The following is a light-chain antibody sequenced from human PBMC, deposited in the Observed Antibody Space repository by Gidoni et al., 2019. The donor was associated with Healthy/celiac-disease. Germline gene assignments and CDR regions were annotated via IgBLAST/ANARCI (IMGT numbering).Light chain of an antibody. J-gene: IGKJ1*01. Sequence: IALTQSPGTLSLSPGERATLSCRASKSVSSSYLAWYQQKPGQAPRLLIYGASSRATGIPDRFSGSGSGTDFTLTISRLEPEDFAVFYCQQYGSSPWTFGQXTTVEIK. CDR3: QQYGSSPWT. CDR2: GAS. V-gene: IGKV3-20*01. CDR1: KSVSSSY.